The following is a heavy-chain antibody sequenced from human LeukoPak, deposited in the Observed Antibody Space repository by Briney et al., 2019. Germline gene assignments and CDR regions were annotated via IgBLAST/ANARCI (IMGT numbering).Heavy chain of an antibody. D-gene: IGHD4/OR15-4a*01. V-gene: IGHV4-59*01. J-gene: IGHJ4*02. CDR1: GGSISSYY. CDR2: IYYSGST. CDR3: AKGSANYGETSIDY. Sequence: SETLSLTCTVSGGSISSYYWSWIRQPPGKGLEWIGYIYYSGSTNYSPSLKSRVTISVDTSKNQFSLKLSSVTAADTAVYYCAKGSANYGETSIDYWGQGTLVTVSS.